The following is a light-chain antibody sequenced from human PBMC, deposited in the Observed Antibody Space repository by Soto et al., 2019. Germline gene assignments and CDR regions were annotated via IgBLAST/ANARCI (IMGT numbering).Light chain of an antibody. CDR1: QSVSSRY. CDR3: QQYGNSPPNT. V-gene: IGKV3-20*01. J-gene: IGKJ2*01. Sequence: EIVLTQSPGTLSLSPGERATLSCRASQSVSSRYLAWYQQKPGQAPRLLIYGASSRATGIPDRFSGSGAGTDFTLPISRLEPEDFAVYFCQQYGNSPPNTFGQGTKVEIK. CDR2: GAS.